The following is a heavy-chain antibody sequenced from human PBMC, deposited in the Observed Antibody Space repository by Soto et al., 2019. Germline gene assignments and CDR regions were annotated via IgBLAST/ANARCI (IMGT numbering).Heavy chain of an antibody. D-gene: IGHD1-26*01. V-gene: IGHV1-69*12. CDR1: GGTFSSYA. Sequence: QVQLVQSGAEVKKPGSSVKVSCKASGGTFSSYAISWVRQAPGQGLEWMGGIIPILGTANYAQNLQGRVTITADESTSTAYMELSSLRAEDTAVYYGARGLGIVGGALPYWGQGTLVTVAS. CDR2: IIPILGTA. CDR3: ARGLGIVGGALPY. J-gene: IGHJ4*02.